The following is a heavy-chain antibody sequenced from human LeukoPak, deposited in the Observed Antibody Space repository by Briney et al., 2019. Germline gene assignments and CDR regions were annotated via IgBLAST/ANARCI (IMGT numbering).Heavy chain of an antibody. CDR1: GYTFTGYY. V-gene: IGHV1-8*03. Sequence: ASVKVSCKASGYTFTGYYMHWVRQATGQGLEWMGYMNPNSGNTGYAQKFQGRVTITKNTSISTAYMELSSLRSEDTAVYYCAREGFDYWGQGTLVTVSS. CDR3: AREGFDY. J-gene: IGHJ4*02. CDR2: MNPNSGNT.